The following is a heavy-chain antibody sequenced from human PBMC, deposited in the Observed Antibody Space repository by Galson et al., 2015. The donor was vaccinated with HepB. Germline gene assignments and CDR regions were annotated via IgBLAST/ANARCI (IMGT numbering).Heavy chain of an antibody. Sequence: SLRLSCAASGFTFSSYGMHWVRQAPGKGLEWVAVIWYDGSNKYYADSVKGRFTISRDNSKNALYLQMNSLRAEDTAVYYCARDRFGGRRYFDYWGQGTLVTVSS. CDR3: ARDRFGGRRYFDY. J-gene: IGHJ4*02. V-gene: IGHV3-33*01. CDR2: IWYDGSNK. D-gene: IGHD3-10*01. CDR1: GFTFSSYG.